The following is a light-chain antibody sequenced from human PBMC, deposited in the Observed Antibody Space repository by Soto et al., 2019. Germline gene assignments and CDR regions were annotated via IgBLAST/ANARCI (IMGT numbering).Light chain of an antibody. Sequence: QSVLTQPASVSGSPGQSITLSCTGTSSDLGSYNLVSWYQQHPGKAPKLMIYEGSKRPSGVSYRFSGSKSGNTASLTISGLQTEYESDYHCCSYAGSSTFVIGSGTNVTVL. J-gene: IGLJ1*01. CDR3: CSYAGSSTFV. V-gene: IGLV2-23*01. CDR1: SSDLGSYNL. CDR2: EGS.